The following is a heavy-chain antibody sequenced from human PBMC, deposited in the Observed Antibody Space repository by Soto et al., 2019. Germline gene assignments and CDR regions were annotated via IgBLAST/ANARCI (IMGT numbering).Heavy chain of an antibody. Sequence: PGGSLRLSCGASGFAFRSHWMSWVRQAPGKGLEWVSYISSKSTYSNYADSVKGRFTVSRDNAKNSLVLQMNSLRAEDTAVYYCARGGRDCSSSSCHLGDYWGQGTLVTVSS. J-gene: IGHJ4*02. V-gene: IGHV3-21*05. CDR1: GFAFRSHW. CDR2: ISSKSTYS. D-gene: IGHD2-2*01. CDR3: ARGGRDCSSSSCHLGDY.